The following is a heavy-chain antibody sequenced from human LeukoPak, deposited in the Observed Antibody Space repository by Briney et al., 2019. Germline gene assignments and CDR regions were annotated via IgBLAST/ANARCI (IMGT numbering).Heavy chain of an antibody. D-gene: IGHD4-17*01. CDR1: GGSISDYY. CDR3: AREGRQDYVSFDT. V-gene: IGHV4-59*12. Sequence: SETLSLTCTVSGGSISDYYWSWIRQPPGKGLEWIGHINYSGNTNYNPSLKSRVTISVDTSKNQFSLRRKCVNAEDTAVFYCAREGRQDYVSFDTWGQGALVTVSS. J-gene: IGHJ4*02. CDR2: INYSGNT.